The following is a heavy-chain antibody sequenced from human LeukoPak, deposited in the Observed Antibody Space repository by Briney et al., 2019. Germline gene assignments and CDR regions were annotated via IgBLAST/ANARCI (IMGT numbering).Heavy chain of an antibody. CDR1: GGSISSYY. J-gene: IGHJ4*02. V-gene: IGHV4-59*01. D-gene: IGHD3-22*01. CDR3: AKNGPMIVV. CDR2: IYYSGST. Sequence: SETLSLTCTVSGGSISSYYWSWIRQPPGKGLEWIGYIYYSGSTNYNPSLKSRVTISVDTSKNQFSLKLSSVTAADTAVYYWAKNGPMIVVWGQGTLVTVSS.